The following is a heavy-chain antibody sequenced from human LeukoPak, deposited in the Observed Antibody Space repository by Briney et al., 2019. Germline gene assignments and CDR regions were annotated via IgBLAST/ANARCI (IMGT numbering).Heavy chain of an antibody. CDR1: GGSISSGGYY. V-gene: IGHV4-31*03. CDR3: ARGDDSSGWYRLDY. D-gene: IGHD6-19*01. Sequence: PSETLSLTCTVSGGSISSGGYYWSWIRQHPGKGLEWIGYIYYSGSTYYNPSLKSRVTISVDTSKNQFSLKLSSVTAADTAVYYCARGDDSSGWYRLDYWGQGTLVTVSS. J-gene: IGHJ4*02. CDR2: IYYSGST.